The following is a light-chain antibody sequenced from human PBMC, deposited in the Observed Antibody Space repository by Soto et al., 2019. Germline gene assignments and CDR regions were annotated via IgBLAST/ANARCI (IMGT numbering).Light chain of an antibody. CDR2: GAS. CDR1: QSVSSN. CDR3: QQYNNWTRP. Sequence: IVLTHSPCTLSLSQFERATLSCSASQSVSSNLAWYQQKPGQAPRLLIYGASTRATGIPARFSGSGSGTEFTLTISSLQSEDFAVYYCQQYNNWTRPFGQGTKVDFK. V-gene: IGKV3-15*01. J-gene: IGKJ1*01.